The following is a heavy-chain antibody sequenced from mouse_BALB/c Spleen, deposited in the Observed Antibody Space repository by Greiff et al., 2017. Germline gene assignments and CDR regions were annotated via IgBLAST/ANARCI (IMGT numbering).Heavy chain of an antibody. J-gene: IGHJ4*01. CDR1: GFTFSSYW. V-gene: IGHV6-6*02. CDR2: IRLKSDNYAT. CDR3: TITGSYAMDY. D-gene: IGHD4-1*01. Sequence: EVKVEESGGGLVQPGGSMKLSCVASGFTFSSYWMSWVRQSPEKGLEWVAEIRLKSDNYATHYAESVKGKFTISRDDSKSRLYLQMNSLRAEDTGIYYCTITGSYAMDYWGQGTSVTVSS.